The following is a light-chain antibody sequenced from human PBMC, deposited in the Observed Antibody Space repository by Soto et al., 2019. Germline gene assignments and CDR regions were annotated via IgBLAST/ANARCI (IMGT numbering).Light chain of an antibody. Sequence: DIVMTQSPDSLAVSLGERATINCKSSQTVLHSSNNKNYLAWYQQKPGQPPKLLIYWAFTRESGVPDRFRGSGSWTDFTLTISSLQAEDVAVYYCQHYYTPPHTFGQGTKLEIK. J-gene: IGKJ2*01. CDR3: QHYYTPPHT. CDR2: WAF. CDR1: QTVLHSSNNKNY. V-gene: IGKV4-1*01.